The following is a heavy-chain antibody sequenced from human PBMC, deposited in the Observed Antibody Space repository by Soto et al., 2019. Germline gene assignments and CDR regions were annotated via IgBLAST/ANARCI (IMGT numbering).Heavy chain of an antibody. CDR1: GGSISGFF. J-gene: IGHJ6*02. Sequence: PSETLSLTCTVSGGSISGFFWTWVRQLPGMPLEGLGHVAASGSTAYNPSLRSRLSLSLDVSKNRFSLELTSVTAADTATYFCARGGSTHYYYGLDVWGQGTTVTVSS. V-gene: IGHV4-4*07. CDR3: ARGGSTHYYYGLDV. CDR2: VAASGST.